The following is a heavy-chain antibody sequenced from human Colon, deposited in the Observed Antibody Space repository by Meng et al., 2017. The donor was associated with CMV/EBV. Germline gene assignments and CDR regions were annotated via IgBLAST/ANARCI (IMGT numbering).Heavy chain of an antibody. CDR3: ARAIPVAGTFYY. Sequence: CKASGYTFSSSALHWVRQAPGQRLEWMGWINTGIGNTKYSQKFQGRITITRDASANTAYMELSSLRSEDTAVYYCARAIPVAGTFYYWGQGTLVTVSS. D-gene: IGHD6-19*01. J-gene: IGHJ4*02. V-gene: IGHV1-3*04. CDR2: INTGIGNT. CDR1: GYTFSSSA.